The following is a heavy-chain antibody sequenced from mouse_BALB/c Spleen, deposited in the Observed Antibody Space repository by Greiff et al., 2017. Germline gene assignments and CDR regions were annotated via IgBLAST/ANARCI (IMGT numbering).Heavy chain of an antibody. D-gene: IGHD2-3*01. J-gene: IGHJ2*01. Sequence: DVQLQESGPGLVKPSQSLSLTCSVTGYSITSGYYWNWIRQFPGNKLEWMGYISYDGSNNYNPSLKNRISITRDTSKNQFFLKLNSVTTEDTATYYCARGEGMGYFDYWGQGTTHTVSS. CDR1: GYSITSGYY. CDR3: ARGEGMGYFDY. CDR2: ISYDGSN. V-gene: IGHV3-6*02.